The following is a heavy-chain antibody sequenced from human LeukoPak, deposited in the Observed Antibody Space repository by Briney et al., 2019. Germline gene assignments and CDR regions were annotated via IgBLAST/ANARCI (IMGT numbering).Heavy chain of an antibody. CDR3: ARELGDNWFDP. Sequence: GASVKVSCKASGGTFSSYAISWVRQAPGQGLEWMGIINPSGGSTSYAQKFQGRVTMTRDTSTSTVYMELSSLRSEDTAVYYCARELGDNWFDPWGQGTLVTVSS. V-gene: IGHV1-46*01. CDR1: GGTFSSYA. J-gene: IGHJ5*02. D-gene: IGHD3-3*01. CDR2: INPSGGST.